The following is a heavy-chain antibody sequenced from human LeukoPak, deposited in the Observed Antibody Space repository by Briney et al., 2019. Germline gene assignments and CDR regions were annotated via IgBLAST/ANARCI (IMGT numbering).Heavy chain of an antibody. CDR1: GYSISSGYY. V-gene: IGHV4-38-2*02. CDR2: IYHSGST. D-gene: IGHD6-13*01. Sequence: PSETLSLTCTVSGYSISSGYYWGWIRQPPGKGLEWIGSIYHSGSTYYNPSLKSRVTISVDTSKNQFSLKLSSVTAADTAVYYCARAGYRSRTVNYWGQGTLVTVSS. J-gene: IGHJ4*02. CDR3: ARAGYRSRTVNY.